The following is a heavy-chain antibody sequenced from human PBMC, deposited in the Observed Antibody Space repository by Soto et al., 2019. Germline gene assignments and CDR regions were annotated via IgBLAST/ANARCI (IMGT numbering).Heavy chain of an antibody. D-gene: IGHD6-13*01. CDR3: ARGVKRGQQVKILVDP. Sequence: TLSLTCTVSDGSISSGGYYSSWLSQHPGKGLEWIGYIYYSGSTYYNPSLKSRVTISVDTSKNQFSLKLSSVTAADTAVYYCARGVKRGQQVKILVDPWGQGTLVTVS. CDR2: IYYSGST. J-gene: IGHJ5*02. CDR1: DGSISSGGYY. V-gene: IGHV4-31*03.